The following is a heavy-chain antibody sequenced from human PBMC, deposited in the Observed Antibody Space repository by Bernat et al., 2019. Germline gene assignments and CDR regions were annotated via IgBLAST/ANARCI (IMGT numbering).Heavy chain of an antibody. CDR2: ISGSGFSQ. CDR3: AKELRSSENWFDP. CDR1: AFTFSTYA. D-gene: IGHD4-17*01. V-gene: IGHV3-23*01. J-gene: IGHJ5*02. Sequence: VHLLESGGGLVQPGGSLRLSCSASAFTFSTYAMNWVRQAPGKGLEWVSTISGSGFSQDDAASRKGRLTIARDNSKNTMYLKMNSLGAEDEDVYYCAKELRSSENWFDPWGQGTLVTVSS.